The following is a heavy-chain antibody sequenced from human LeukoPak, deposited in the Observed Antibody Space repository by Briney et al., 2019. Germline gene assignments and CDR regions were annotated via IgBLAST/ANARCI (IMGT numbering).Heavy chain of an antibody. D-gene: IGHD3-22*01. J-gene: IGHJ4*02. CDR3: ARDLRYDSSGWAFDY. CDR2: IYYSGST. CDR1: GGSISSYY. V-gene: IGHV4-59*01. Sequence: SETLSLTCTVSGGSISSYYWSWIRQPPGKGLEWIGYIYYSGSTNYNPSLKSRVTISVDTSKNQLSLKLSSETAADTAVHYCARDLRYDSSGWAFDYWGRGTLVTVSS.